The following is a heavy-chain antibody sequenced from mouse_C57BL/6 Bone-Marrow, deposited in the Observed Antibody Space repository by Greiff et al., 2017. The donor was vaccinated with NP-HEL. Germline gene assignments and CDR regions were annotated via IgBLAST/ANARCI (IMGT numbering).Heavy chain of an antibody. D-gene: IGHD1-1*01. CDR2: INPGSGGT. J-gene: IGHJ3*01. V-gene: IGHV1-54*01. Sequence: QVQLQQSGAELVRPGTSVKVSCKASGYAFTNYLIEWVKQRPGQGLEWIGVINPGSGGTNYTEKFKGQATLTADKSSSTAYLQLSSLTSEDAAVYFCAREGYYYGSFAYWGQGTLVTVSA. CDR3: AREGYYYGSFAY. CDR1: GYAFTNYL.